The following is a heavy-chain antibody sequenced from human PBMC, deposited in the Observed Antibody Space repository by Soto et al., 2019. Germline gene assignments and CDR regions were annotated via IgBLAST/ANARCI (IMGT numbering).Heavy chain of an antibody. Sequence: QITLKESGPTLVKPTQTLTLTCTFSGFSLSTSGVGVGWIRQPPGKALEWLALIYWDDDKRYSPSLKSRLTITKDTSKTPVVLTMSHMDPVDTATYFCAPGVPSVDGPYNSFDPCGQGTLVTVSS. V-gene: IGHV2-5*02. J-gene: IGHJ5*02. CDR3: APGVPSVDGPYNSFDP. CDR1: GFSLSTSGVG. CDR2: IYWDDDK. D-gene: IGHD5-12*01.